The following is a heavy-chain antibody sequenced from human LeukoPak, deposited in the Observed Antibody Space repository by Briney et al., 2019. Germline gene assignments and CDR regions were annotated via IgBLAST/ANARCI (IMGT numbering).Heavy chain of an antibody. J-gene: IGHJ4*02. CDR3: ARAGGRGIQLWSDY. V-gene: IGHV3-30-3*01. CDR2: ISYDGSSK. D-gene: IGHD5-18*01. CDR1: GFTFSSNA. Sequence: PGGSLRLSCAASGFTFSSNAMHWVRQAPGKGLEWVAVISYDGSSKYYADSVKGRFTISRDNSKNTLHLEMNSLRAEDTAVYYCARAGGRGIQLWSDYWGQGTLVTVSS.